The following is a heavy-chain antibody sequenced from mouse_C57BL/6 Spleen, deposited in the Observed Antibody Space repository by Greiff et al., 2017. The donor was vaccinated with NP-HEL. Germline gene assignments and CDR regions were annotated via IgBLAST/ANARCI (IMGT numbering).Heavy chain of an antibody. D-gene: IGHD2-1*01. CDR1: GYAFRSYW. CDR3: ARQDYGNYCWFAY. V-gene: IGHV1-80*01. Sequence: VQLQQSGAELVKPGASVKISCKASGYAFRSYWMNWVKQRPGKGLEWIGQIYPGDGDTNYNGKFKGKATLTADKSSSTAYMQLSSLTSEDSAVYFCARQDYGNYCWFAYWGQGTLVTVSA. CDR2: IYPGDGDT. J-gene: IGHJ3*01.